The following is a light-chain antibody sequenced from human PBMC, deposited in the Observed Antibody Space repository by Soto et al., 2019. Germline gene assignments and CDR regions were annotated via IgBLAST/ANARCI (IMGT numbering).Light chain of an antibody. CDR2: GAS. V-gene: IGKV3-20*01. J-gene: IGKJ1*01. CDR1: QRVTSTY. CDR3: QQYGSSLWT. Sequence: EIVLTQSPGTLSLSPGESATLSCRASQRVTSTYLAWFQHKPGQPPRLLLYGASNRAADIPGRFSGSGSGRDFTLTISRLEPEDFAVYYCQQYGSSLWTFGQGTKVDIK.